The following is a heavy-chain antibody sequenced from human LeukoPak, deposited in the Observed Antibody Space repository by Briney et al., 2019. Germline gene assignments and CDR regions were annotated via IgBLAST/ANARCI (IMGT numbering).Heavy chain of an antibody. V-gene: IGHV4-61*02. CDR3: ARELRTYFDILTGYSVTYYFDY. J-gene: IGHJ4*02. CDR2: VDSSGST. Sequence: SESLSLTCTVSSGSISSGSYYWSWIRQPAGKGLQWIGRVDSSGSTNYNPSLKSRVTISVDTSKNQFSLKLRSVTAADTAIYFCARELRTYFDILTGYSVTYYFDYWGQGTLVTVSS. CDR1: SGSISSGSYY. D-gene: IGHD3-9*01.